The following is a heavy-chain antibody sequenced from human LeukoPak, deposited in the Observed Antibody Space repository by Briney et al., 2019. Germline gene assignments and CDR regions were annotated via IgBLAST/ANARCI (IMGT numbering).Heavy chain of an antibody. CDR1: GGSISSGDYY. D-gene: IGHD1-26*01. CDR2: IYYSGST. V-gene: IGHV4-30-4*08. J-gene: IGHJ6*03. Sequence: SETLSLTCTVSGGSISSGDYYWSWIRQPPGKGLEWIGYIYYSGSTYYNPSLKSRVTISVDTSKNQLSLKLSSVTAADTAVYYCARGKDSGSYSRYHYYYYMDVWGKGTTVTVSS. CDR3: ARGKDSGSYSRYHYYYYMDV.